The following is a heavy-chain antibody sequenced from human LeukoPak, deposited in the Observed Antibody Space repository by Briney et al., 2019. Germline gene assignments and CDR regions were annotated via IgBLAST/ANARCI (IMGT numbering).Heavy chain of an antibody. V-gene: IGHV4-59*08. J-gene: IGHJ4*02. Sequence: SETLSLTCTVSGGSISSYYWSWIRQPPGKRLEWIGYIYYSGSTNYNPSLKSRVTMSVDTSKNQVSLKLSSVTTADTAVYYCARHSSSLGGFFDYWGQGTLATVSS. CDR1: GGSISSYY. CDR3: ARHSSSLGGFFDY. D-gene: IGHD2-15*01. CDR2: IYYSGST.